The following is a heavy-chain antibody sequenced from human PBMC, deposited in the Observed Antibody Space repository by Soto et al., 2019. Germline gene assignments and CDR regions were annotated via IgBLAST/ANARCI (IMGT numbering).Heavy chain of an antibody. CDR1: GYTLSSYY. V-gene: IGHV1-46*03. CDR3: ARASVSGRRFDY. CDR2: INTSGGST. Sequence: QVQLVQSGAEVKKPGASVKVSCKASGYTLSSYYMHWVRQAPGQGLEWMGIINTSGGSTTYAQKFQGRITMHRGXSTSTVYMELSSLTSEDTAVYYCARASVSGRRFDYWGEGTLVTVSS. D-gene: IGHD6-19*01. J-gene: IGHJ4*02.